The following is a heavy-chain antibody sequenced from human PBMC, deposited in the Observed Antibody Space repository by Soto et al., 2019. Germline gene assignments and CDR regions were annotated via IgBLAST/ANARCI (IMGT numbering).Heavy chain of an antibody. J-gene: IGHJ6*02. D-gene: IGHD2-2*02. Sequence: LRLSCAASGFTFSSYEMNWVRQAPGKGLEWVSYISSSGSTIYYADSVKGRFTISRDNAKNSLYLQMNSLRAEDTAVYYCARDKYCSSTSCYRRGYYYYGMDVWGQGTTVTVSS. V-gene: IGHV3-48*03. CDR3: ARDKYCSSTSCYRRGYYYYGMDV. CDR1: GFTFSSYE. CDR2: ISSSGSTI.